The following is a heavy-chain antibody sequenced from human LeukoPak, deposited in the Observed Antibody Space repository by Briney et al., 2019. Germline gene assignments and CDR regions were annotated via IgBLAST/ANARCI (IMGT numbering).Heavy chain of an antibody. D-gene: IGHD6-19*01. Sequence: SETLSLTCTVSGGSMSNHYWSWIRQPPGKGLEWIGDIYCSGSTNYNPSLKSRVTMSVDTSKNQFSLKLSSVTAADTAVYYCARDKDSSGEFDYWGQGTLVTVSS. CDR3: ARDKDSSGEFDY. CDR2: IYCSGST. CDR1: GGSMSNHY. J-gene: IGHJ4*02. V-gene: IGHV4-59*11.